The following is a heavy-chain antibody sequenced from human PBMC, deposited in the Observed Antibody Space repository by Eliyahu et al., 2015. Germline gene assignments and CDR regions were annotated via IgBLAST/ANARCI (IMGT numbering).Heavy chain of an antibody. CDR3: ARDSVDIVATTLHYYYGMDV. Sequence: ESGGGLVQPGGSLRLSCAASGFTVSSNYMSWVRQAPGKGLEWVSVIYSGGSTYYADSVKGRFTISRDNSKNTLYLQMNSLRAEDTAVYYCARDSVDIVATTLHYYYGMDVWGQGTTVTVSS. D-gene: IGHD5-12*01. J-gene: IGHJ6*02. CDR1: GFTVSSNY. CDR2: IYSGGST. V-gene: IGHV3-66*01.